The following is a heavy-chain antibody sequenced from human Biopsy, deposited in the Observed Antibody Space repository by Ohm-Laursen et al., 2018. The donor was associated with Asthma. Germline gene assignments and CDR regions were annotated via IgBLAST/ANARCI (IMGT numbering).Heavy chain of an antibody. CDR3: VRDGTDDAFDI. CDR2: ISKDASTQ. Sequence: SLRLSCSATGFSFSNFAIHWVRQAPGKGLEWVGVISKDASTQDYADSVKGRFTMARDNSKNTLDLQMNSLREEDTAVYYCVRDGTDDAFDIWGQGTVVSVSS. CDR1: GFSFSNFA. J-gene: IGHJ3*02. V-gene: IGHV3-30*01. D-gene: IGHD1-1*01.